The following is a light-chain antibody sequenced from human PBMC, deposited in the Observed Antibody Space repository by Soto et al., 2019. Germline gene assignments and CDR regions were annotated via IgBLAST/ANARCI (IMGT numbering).Light chain of an antibody. CDR2: AAS. CDR3: QQNFNVPRT. CDR1: QNIASY. V-gene: IGKV1-39*01. J-gene: IGKJ1*01. Sequence: DIQMTQSPSSLSASVGDRVTITCRASQNIASYLNWYQQRPGKAPELLIYAASSLQSGVPLRFSGSGSGTEFTLTIDSLQPEDFASYYCQQNFNVPRTFGQGTMVEI.